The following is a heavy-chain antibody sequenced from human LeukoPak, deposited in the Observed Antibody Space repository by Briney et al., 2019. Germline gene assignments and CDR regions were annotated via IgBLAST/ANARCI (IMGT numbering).Heavy chain of an antibody. CDR2: IFYSGST. Sequence: SETLSLTCAVYGGSFSGYYWSWIRQPPGRGLEWIATIFYSGSTYYNPSLKSRVTISLDTSKTQFSLKLKSVTAADTAVYYCARVFQFSHFDCWGQGTLVTVSS. J-gene: IGHJ4*02. D-gene: IGHD5-24*01. CDR3: ARVFQFSHFDC. CDR1: GGSFSGYY. V-gene: IGHV4-34*12.